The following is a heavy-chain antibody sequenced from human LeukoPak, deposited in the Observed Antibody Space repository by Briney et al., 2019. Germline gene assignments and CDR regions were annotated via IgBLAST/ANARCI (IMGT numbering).Heavy chain of an antibody. CDR2: ISYNGDNK. J-gene: IGHJ4*02. D-gene: IGHD7-27*01. CDR1: GFSFSTYG. Sequence: GGSLRLSCVASGFSFSTYGLHWVRQAPGKGLEWVAVISYNGDNKHYAESVKGRFTISRDNSKNTLYLQMNSLRAEDTAVYYCAKAELGILGDYFDYWGQGTLVTVSS. V-gene: IGHV3-30*18. CDR3: AKAELGILGDYFDY.